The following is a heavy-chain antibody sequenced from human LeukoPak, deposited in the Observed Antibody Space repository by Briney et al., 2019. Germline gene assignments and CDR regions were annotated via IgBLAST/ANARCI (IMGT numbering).Heavy chain of an antibody. J-gene: IGHJ3*02. CDR1: GYTFTSYD. D-gene: IGHD1-26*01. CDR2: MNPNSGNI. CDR3: ARGRINTGIVGATTPRAFDI. V-gene: IGHV1-8*03. Sequence: ASVKVSCKASGYTFTSYDINWVRQATGQGLEWMGWMNPNSGNIGYAQKFQGRVTITRNTSISTAYMELSSLRSEDTAVYYCARGRINTGIVGATTPRAFDIWGQGTMVTVSS.